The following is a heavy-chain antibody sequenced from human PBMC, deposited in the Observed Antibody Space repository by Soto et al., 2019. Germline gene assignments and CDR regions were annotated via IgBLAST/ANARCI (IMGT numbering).Heavy chain of an antibody. CDR1: GGSISSGGYY. Sequence: QVQLQESGPGLVKPSQTLSLTCTVSGGSISSGGYYWSWIRQHPGKGLEWIGYIYYIGSTYYNPSFKSRVTISVNPSKTQFSLKLSSVTAEDTAVYYCERSSNSPVTPFDSWGQGTLVTVSS. CDR3: ERSSNSPVTPFDS. D-gene: IGHD4-17*01. V-gene: IGHV4-31*03. CDR2: IYYIGST. J-gene: IGHJ5*01.